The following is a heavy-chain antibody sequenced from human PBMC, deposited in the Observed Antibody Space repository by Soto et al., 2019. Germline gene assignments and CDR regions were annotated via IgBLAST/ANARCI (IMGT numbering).Heavy chain of an antibody. CDR2: IHSSGST. Sequence: SETLSLTSAVSGGSISHYYLSWIRQPPGKELEWIGYIHSSGSTNYNPSLNSRVTISVDTSKNQFSLTLSSVTAADTAVYYCAREGVSSRWYNYYGMDVXGQGTTVT. CDR3: AREGVSSRWYNYYGMDV. CDR1: GGSISHYY. D-gene: IGHD6-13*01. V-gene: IGHV4-4*08. J-gene: IGHJ6*02.